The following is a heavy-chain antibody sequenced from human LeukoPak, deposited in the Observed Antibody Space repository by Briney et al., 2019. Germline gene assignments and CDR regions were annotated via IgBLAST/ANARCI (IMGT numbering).Heavy chain of an antibody. CDR3: ARAPGGGGIGGSYENAFDI. CDR1: GFTFSSYG. Sequence: GGSLRLSCAASGFTFSSYGVSWVRQAPGKGLEWVSGISGSGHRTYYADSVKGRFTISRDNSKSTLYLQMNSLRAEDTAVYYCARAPGGGGIGGSYENAFDIWGQGTMVTVSS. V-gene: IGHV3-23*01. CDR2: ISGSGHRT. J-gene: IGHJ3*02. D-gene: IGHD1-26*01.